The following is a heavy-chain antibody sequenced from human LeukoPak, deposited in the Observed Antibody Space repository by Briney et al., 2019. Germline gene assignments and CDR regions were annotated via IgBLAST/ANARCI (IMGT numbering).Heavy chain of an antibody. Sequence: PSETLSLTCAVYGGSFSGYYWSWIRQPPGKGLEWIGEINHSGSTNYNPSLKSRVTISVDTSKNQSSLKLSSVTAADTAVYYCARHGQWLVRWFDPWGQGTLVTVSS. D-gene: IGHD6-19*01. V-gene: IGHV4-34*01. CDR1: GGSFSGYY. J-gene: IGHJ5*02. CDR2: INHSGST. CDR3: ARHGQWLVRWFDP.